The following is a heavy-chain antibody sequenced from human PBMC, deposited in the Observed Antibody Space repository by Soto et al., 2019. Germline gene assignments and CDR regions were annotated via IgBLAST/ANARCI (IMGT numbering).Heavy chain of an antibody. J-gene: IGHJ5*02. CDR1: GFSLTTGGVS. CDR3: AYIEGELVAAVTNGTTRFTS. V-gene: IGHV2-5*02. Sequence: QITLKESGPTLVKPTQTLTLTCTFSGFSLTTGGVSVGWIRQPPGKAVQWLAVIFWDDDKRYSPSLRSRLTITSDTSRNQVVLTTTNMGPGETAPYFCAYIEGELVAAVTNGTTRFTSWGPGALVTVSS. CDR2: IFWDDDK. D-gene: IGHD6-19*01.